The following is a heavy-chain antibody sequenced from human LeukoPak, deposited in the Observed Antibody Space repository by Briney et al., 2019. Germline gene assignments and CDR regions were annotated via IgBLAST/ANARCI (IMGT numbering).Heavy chain of an antibody. J-gene: IGHJ4*02. CDR3: ARLQKGRYYFDY. D-gene: IGHD4-11*01. Sequence: SETLSLTCTVSGGSISSYYWSWIRQPPGKGLEWIGYIYYSGSTNYNPSLKSRVTISVDTSKNQFSLKLSSVTAADTAVYYCARLQKGRYYFDYWGQGTLVTVSS. CDR2: IYYSGST. CDR1: GGSISSYY. V-gene: IGHV4-59*12.